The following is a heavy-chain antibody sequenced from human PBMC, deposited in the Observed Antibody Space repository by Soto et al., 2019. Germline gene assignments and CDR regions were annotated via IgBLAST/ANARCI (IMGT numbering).Heavy chain of an antibody. CDR2: IYPGDSDT. CDR1: GYSFSSYW. D-gene: IGHD5-18*01. CDR3: ATDTARTHYYYGMDV. V-gene: IGHV5-51*01. J-gene: IGHJ6*02. Sequence: GESRKISCKGSGYSFSSYWIGWVRQMPGKGLEWMGIIYPGDSDTRYSPSFQGQVTISADKSISTAYLQWSSLKASDTAMYYCATDTARTHYYYGMDVWGQGTTVTVSS.